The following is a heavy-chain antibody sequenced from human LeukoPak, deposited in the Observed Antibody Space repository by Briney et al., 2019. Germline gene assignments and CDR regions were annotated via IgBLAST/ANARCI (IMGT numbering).Heavy chain of an antibody. CDR1: GGSISSYY. Sequence: SETLSLTCTVSGGSISSYYWSWIRQPAGKGLEWNGRIYTSGSTNYNPSLKSRVTISVDKSKNQFSLKLSSVTAADTAVYYCARAGVRGGYYYYYYYMDVWGKGTTVTVSS. J-gene: IGHJ6*03. CDR3: ARAGVRGGYYYYYYYMDV. D-gene: IGHD3-10*01. CDR2: IYTSGST. V-gene: IGHV4-4*07.